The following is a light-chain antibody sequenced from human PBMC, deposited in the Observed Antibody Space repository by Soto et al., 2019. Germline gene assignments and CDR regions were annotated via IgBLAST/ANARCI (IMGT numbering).Light chain of an antibody. CDR2: AAS. CDR3: HQSVNFFPT. Sequence: DIQMTQSPSSLSASVGDRVTITCRASQSISNWLAWYQQKPGKAPKLLIYAASTLQSGVPSRFSVSGSGTDFALTIISLQPEDFATDYCHQSVNFFPTFGGGTKVEIK. CDR1: QSISNW. J-gene: IGKJ4*01. V-gene: IGKV1-12*01.